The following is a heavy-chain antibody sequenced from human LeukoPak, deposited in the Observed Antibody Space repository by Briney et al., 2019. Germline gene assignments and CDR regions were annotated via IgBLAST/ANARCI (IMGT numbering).Heavy chain of an antibody. Sequence: SGGSLRLSCAASGFSFSTYSMNWVRQAPGKGPEWVSSISSSSGDIYYGDSVKGRFTISRDNAKNSLYLQMNSLRVEDTAVYFCTADTDYFEGLGFPRPALNDYWGQGTLVTVSS. CDR2: ISSSSGDI. J-gene: IGHJ4*02. V-gene: IGHV3-21*01. D-gene: IGHD3-22*01. CDR1: GFSFSTYS. CDR3: TADTDYFEGLGFPRPALNDY.